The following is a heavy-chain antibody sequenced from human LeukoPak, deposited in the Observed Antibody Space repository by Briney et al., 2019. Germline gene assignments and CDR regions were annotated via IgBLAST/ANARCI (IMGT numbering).Heavy chain of an antibody. J-gene: IGHJ4*02. Sequence: GGSLRLSCAASGFTFSSYAMNWVRQAPGKGLEYVSAISSSGGATYYADSVKGRFTISRDNSKNTLYLQMSSLRAEDTAVYYCVKVALTYCGGDCYSDYWGQGTLVTVSS. CDR1: GFTFSSYA. D-gene: IGHD2-21*02. CDR2: ISSSGGAT. CDR3: VKVALTYCGGDCYSDY. V-gene: IGHV3-64D*09.